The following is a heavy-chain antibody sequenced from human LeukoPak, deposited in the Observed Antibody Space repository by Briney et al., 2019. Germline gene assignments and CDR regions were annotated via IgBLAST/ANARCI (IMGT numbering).Heavy chain of an antibody. CDR3: AGSYYNVFDY. CDR2: IWYDGSNK. D-gene: IGHD3-10*01. Sequence: GRSLRLSCAASGFTFSNYGMYWVRQAPGKGLEWVALIWYDGSNKYYADSVKGRFTISRDNSKNTLYLQMNSLRAEDTAVYYCAGSYYNVFDYWGQGTLVTVSS. J-gene: IGHJ4*02. CDR1: GFTFSNYG. V-gene: IGHV3-33*01.